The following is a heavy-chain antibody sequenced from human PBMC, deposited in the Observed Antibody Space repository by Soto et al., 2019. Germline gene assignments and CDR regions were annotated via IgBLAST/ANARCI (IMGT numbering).Heavy chain of an antibody. CDR1: GYSISSVYN. V-gene: IGHV4-38-2*01. Sequence: SQTRSLTWAVAGYSISSVYNWGWIRQPPGKRMDSSGTISHSGSTYSHTSLKGRVAISVDTSKNQFSLILSSVTAPDTGVYYCVRLGVPAAIGRYYYYYGMDVWGQGTTVTVFS. CDR2: ISHSGST. D-gene: IGHD2-2*02. CDR3: VRLGVPAAIGRYYYYYGMDV. J-gene: IGHJ6*02.